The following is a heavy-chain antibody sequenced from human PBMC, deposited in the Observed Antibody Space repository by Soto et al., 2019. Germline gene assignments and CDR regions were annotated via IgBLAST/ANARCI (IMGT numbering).Heavy chain of an antibody. Sequence: ASVKVSCKASGYTFTNYYMHWVQQAPGQGLEWMGKINPSGASTSYAQKFQGRVTMTRDTSTSTVYMELSSLRSEDTAVYYCARAGYFDSSGYFHFDYWGQGTLVTV. CDR3: ARAGYFDSSGYFHFDY. CDR1: GYTFTNYY. V-gene: IGHV1-46*03. J-gene: IGHJ4*02. D-gene: IGHD3-22*01. CDR2: INPSGAST.